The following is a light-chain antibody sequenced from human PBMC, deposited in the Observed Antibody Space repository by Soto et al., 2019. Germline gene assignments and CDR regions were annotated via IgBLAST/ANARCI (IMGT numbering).Light chain of an antibody. CDR1: SSDVGAYNY. Sequence: QSALTQPASVSGSPGQSITISCTGTSSDVGAYNYVSWYQQHPGKAPKLMIYEVNNRPSGVSYRFSGSKSGNTASLTISGLQAEDEADYYCSSFTTTSTYVFGTGTKLTVL. CDR2: EVN. V-gene: IGLV2-14*01. CDR3: SSFTTTSTYV. J-gene: IGLJ1*01.